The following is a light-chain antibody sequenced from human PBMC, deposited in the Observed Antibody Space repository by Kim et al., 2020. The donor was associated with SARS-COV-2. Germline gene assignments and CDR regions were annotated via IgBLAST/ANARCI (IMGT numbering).Light chain of an antibody. CDR2: EDN. CDR1: SGRIASNY. CDR3: QSYDSSNPWV. J-gene: IGLJ3*02. Sequence: KPVTISCNGSSGRIASNYVQWYQQRPSSAPTTVIYEDNQRPSGVPDRFSGSIDSSSNSASLTISGLKTEDEADYYCQSYDSSNPWVFGGGTKLTVL. V-gene: IGLV6-57*02.